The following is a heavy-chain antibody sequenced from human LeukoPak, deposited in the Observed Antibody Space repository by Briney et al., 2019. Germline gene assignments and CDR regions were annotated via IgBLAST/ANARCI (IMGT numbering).Heavy chain of an antibody. CDR1: GGSISSGGYY. J-gene: IGHJ4*02. D-gene: IGHD6-13*01. Sequence: PSETLSLTCTVSGGSISSGGYYWSWIRQHPGKGLEWIGYIYYSGSTYYNPSLKSRVTISVDTSKNQFSLKLSSVTAADTAVYYCARAGYSSSWRFDYWGQGTLVTVSS. CDR2: IYYSGST. CDR3: ARAGYSSSWRFDY. V-gene: IGHV4-31*03.